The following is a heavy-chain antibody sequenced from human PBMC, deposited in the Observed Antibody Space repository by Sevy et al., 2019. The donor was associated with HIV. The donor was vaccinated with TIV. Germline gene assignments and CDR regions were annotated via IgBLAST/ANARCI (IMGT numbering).Heavy chain of an antibody. CDR2: ISVYNGDT. V-gene: IGHV1-18*01. CDR1: GYILITYG. D-gene: IGHD1-26*01. CDR3: ARFWGEGATSDYFDY. J-gene: IGHJ4*02. Sequence: ASVKVSCKVSGYILITYGISWVRQAPGQGLEWMGWISVYNGDTRYAQKLQGRVTMTTDTSTSTAYMELRSLRSDDTAVYYCARFWGEGATSDYFDYWGQGTLVTVSS.